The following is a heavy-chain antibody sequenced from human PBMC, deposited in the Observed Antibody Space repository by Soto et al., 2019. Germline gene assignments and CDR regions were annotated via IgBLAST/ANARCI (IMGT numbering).Heavy chain of an antibody. J-gene: IGHJ3*02. D-gene: IGHD1-20*01. CDR1: GFTFSSYG. Sequence: QVQLVESGGGVVQPGRSLRLSCAASGFTFSSYGMHWVRQAPGKGLEWVAVISYDGSNKYYADSVKGRFTISRDNSKNTLYLQMNSLRAEDTAVYYCAKDVLWYNCNAYDAFDIWGQGTMVTVSS. CDR2: ISYDGSNK. V-gene: IGHV3-30*18. CDR3: AKDVLWYNCNAYDAFDI.